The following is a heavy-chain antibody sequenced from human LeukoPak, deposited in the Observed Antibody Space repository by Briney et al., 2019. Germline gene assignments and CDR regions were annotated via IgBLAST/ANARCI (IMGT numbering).Heavy chain of an antibody. V-gene: IGHV5-51*01. J-gene: IGHJ3*01. Sequence: GESLKISCEGSGYSFTSYWIGWVRQMPGKGLEWMVIIYPGDSDTRHSPSFQGQVTIPADKSISTAYLQWSSLKASDTAMYYCASSVTTTLAGAFDLWGQGTMVTVSS. CDR2: IYPGDSDT. D-gene: IGHD5-12*01. CDR3: ASSVTTTLAGAFDL. CDR1: GYSFTSYW.